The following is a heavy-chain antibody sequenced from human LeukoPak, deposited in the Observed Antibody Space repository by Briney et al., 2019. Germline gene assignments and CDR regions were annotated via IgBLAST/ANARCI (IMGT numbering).Heavy chain of an antibody. J-gene: IGHJ5*02. CDR2: ISGSGGST. V-gene: IGHV3-23*01. CDR1: GFTFSSYA. D-gene: IGHD3-10*01. Sequence: PGGSLRLSCAASGFTFSSYAMSWVRQAPGKGLEWVSGISGSGGSTNYADSVKGRFTISRDNSKNTLYLQMNSLRAEDTAVYYCAREAEYGSGTTEFDPWGQGTLVTVSS. CDR3: AREAEYGSGTTEFDP.